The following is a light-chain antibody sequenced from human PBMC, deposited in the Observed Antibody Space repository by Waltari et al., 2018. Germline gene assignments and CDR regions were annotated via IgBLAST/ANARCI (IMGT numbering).Light chain of an antibody. CDR3: YSAADNNRV. V-gene: IGLV3-27*01. Sequence: SYELTQPSSVSVSPGQTARITCSGDLLAKNYARWFQQKPGQAPVLVIHKDSERPSGIPERFSGSSSGTTVTLTISGAQVEDEADYYCYSAADNNRVFGGGTKLTVL. CDR2: KDS. J-gene: IGLJ2*01. CDR1: LLAKNY.